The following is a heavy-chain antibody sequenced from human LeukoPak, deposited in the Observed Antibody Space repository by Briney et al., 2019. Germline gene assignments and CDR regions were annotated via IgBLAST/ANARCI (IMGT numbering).Heavy chain of an antibody. J-gene: IGHJ4*02. Sequence: SGGSLRLSCAASGFTFSSYAMSWVRQAPGKGLEWVSAISGSGGSTYYADSVKGRFTISRDNSKNTLYLQMNSLRAEDTAVYYCGRHYYDSSGSKGGLDYWGQGTLVTVSS. D-gene: IGHD3-22*01. V-gene: IGHV3-23*01. CDR1: GFTFSSYA. CDR2: ISGSGGST. CDR3: GRHYYDSSGSKGGLDY.